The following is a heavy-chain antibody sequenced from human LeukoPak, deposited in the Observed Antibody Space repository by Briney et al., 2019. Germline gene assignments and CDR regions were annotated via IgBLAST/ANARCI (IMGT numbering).Heavy chain of an antibody. CDR2: ISGSGGST. CDR3: ATHYDFWSGYSLDY. Sequence: GGSLRLSCAASGFTFSSYAMSWVRQAPGKGLEWVSAISGSGGSTYYADSVKGRFTISRDNSKNTLYLQINSLRAEDTAVYYCATHYDFWSGYSLDYWGQGTLVTVSS. D-gene: IGHD3-3*01. V-gene: IGHV3-23*01. CDR1: GFTFSSYA. J-gene: IGHJ4*02.